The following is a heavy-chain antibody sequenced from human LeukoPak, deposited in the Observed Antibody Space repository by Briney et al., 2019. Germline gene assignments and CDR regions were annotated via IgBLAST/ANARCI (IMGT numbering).Heavy chain of an antibody. J-gene: IGHJ4*02. V-gene: IGHV3-21*01. CDR2: ISSSSSYI. CDR3: ARGHRSNDYGFDY. Sequence: GGSLRLSCAASGFTFSSYSMNWVRQALGKGLEWVSSISSSSSYIYYADSVKGRFTISRDNAKNSLYLQMNSLRAEDTAVYYCARGHRSNDYGFDYWGQGTLVTVSS. D-gene: IGHD4-17*01. CDR1: GFTFSSYS.